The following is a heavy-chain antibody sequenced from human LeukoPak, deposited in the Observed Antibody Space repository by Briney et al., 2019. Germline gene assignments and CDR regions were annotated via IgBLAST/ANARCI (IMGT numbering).Heavy chain of an antibody. J-gene: IGHJ3*02. CDR1: GDSVSSNSVA. D-gene: IGHD2-15*01. V-gene: IGHV6-1*01. CDR2: TYYRSKWYN. Sequence: SQTLSLTCAISGDSVSSNSVAWIWIRQSPSRGLEWLGRTYYRSKWYNDYAVSVKSRITINPDTSKNQFSLQLNSVTPEDTAVYYCAREEVAPHAFDIWGQGTMVTVSS. CDR3: AREEVAPHAFDI.